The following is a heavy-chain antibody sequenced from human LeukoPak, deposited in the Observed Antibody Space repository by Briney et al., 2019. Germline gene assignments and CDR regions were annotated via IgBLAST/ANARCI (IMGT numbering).Heavy chain of an antibody. CDR3: ARGPLWELLLDHSPIFDY. D-gene: IGHD1-26*01. CDR2: INTNTGNP. J-gene: IGHJ4*02. V-gene: IGHV7-4-1*02. CDR1: GYTYTSYA. Sequence: ASVKVSCKASGYTYTSYAMNWVRQAPGQGLDWMGWINTNTGNPTYAQGFTGRFVFSLDTSVSTAYLQISSLKAEDTAVYYCARGPLWELLLDHSPIFDYWGQGTLVTVSS.